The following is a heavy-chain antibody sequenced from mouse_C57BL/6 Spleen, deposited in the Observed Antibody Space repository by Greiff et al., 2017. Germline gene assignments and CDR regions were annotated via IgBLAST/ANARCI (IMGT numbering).Heavy chain of an antibody. CDR3: ARGDYYGRQTPAWFAY. Sequence: QVQLQQSGAELVRPGASVKMSCKASGYTFTSYNMHWVKQTPRQGLEWIGSIYPGNGDTSYNQKFKGKATLTVDKSSSTAYMQLSSLTSDDSAVYCCARGDYYGRQTPAWFAYWGQGTLVTVSA. V-gene: IGHV1-12*01. J-gene: IGHJ3*01. CDR1: GYTFTSYN. CDR2: IYPGNGDT. D-gene: IGHD1-1*01.